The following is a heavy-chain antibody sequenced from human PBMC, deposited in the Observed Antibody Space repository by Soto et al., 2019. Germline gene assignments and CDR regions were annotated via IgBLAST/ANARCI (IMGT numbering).Heavy chain of an antibody. V-gene: IGHV3-11*01. D-gene: IGHD1-1*01. Sequence: QVQLVESGGGLVKPGGSLRLSCAASGFTFSDFYMSWIRQAPGKGLEWIAYISSGSTNIFYADSVKGRFTVSRDNAKNSVYLQMDSLRAEDTAGYYCARERNAAGSDYWGQGTLVTVSS. CDR3: ARERNAAGSDY. J-gene: IGHJ4*02. CDR2: ISSGSTNI. CDR1: GFTFSDFY.